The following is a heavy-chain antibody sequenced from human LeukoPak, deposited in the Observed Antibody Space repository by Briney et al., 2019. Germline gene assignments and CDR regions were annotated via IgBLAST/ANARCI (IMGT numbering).Heavy chain of an antibody. CDR1: GFTFSSYG. V-gene: IGHV3-30*03. J-gene: IGHJ4*02. D-gene: IGHD4-17*01. Sequence: GGSLRLSCAASGFTFSSYGMHWVRQAPGKGLEWVAVISYDGSNKYYADSVKGRFTISRDNSKNTLYLQMNSLRAEDTAVYYCARGDDYGDPMDYWGQGTLVTVSS. CDR3: ARGDDYGDPMDY. CDR2: ISYDGSNK.